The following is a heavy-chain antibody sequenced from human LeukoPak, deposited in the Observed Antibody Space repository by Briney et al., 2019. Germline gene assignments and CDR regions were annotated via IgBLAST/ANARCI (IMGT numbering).Heavy chain of an antibody. D-gene: IGHD3-22*01. CDR3: AGTYYYDSSGPEVFDY. J-gene: IGHJ4*02. Sequence: SETLSLTCTVSGGSISSYYWGWIRQPPGKGLEWIGSIYYSGSTYYNPSLKSRVTISVDTSKNQFSLKLSSVTAADTAVYYCAGTYYYDSSGPEVFDYWGQGTLVTVSS. CDR1: GGSISSYY. V-gene: IGHV4-39*01. CDR2: IYYSGST.